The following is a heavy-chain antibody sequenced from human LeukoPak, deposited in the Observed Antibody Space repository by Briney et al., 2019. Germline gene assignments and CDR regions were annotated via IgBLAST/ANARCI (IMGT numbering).Heavy chain of an antibody. J-gene: IGHJ6*03. CDR3: ARVLSGRGSLYSYYYYMDV. CDR2: IYSGGSR. V-gene: IGHV3-53*01. D-gene: IGHD3-10*01. CDR1: GFTVSSNY. Sequence: TGGSLRLSCAASGFTVSSNYMSWVRQAPGKGLEWVSVIYSGGSRYYADSVKGRFTISRDNSKNTLYLLMNSLRAEDTAVYYCARVLSGRGSLYSYYYYMDVWGKGTTVTISS.